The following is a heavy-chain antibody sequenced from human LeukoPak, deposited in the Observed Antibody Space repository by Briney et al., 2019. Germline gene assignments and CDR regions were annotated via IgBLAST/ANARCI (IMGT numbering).Heavy chain of an antibody. CDR1: GGSISSGGYY. CDR3: AREFSDYGDYLLAASSRCVL. CDR2: IYYNGTT. J-gene: IGHJ5*02. Sequence: SQTLSLTCTVSGGSISSGGYYCSWIRQHPGNGLEWIVYIYYNGTTYYNPSVKTRVTISVDTPKNQFSLTLSSVTTTDTDSSYCAREFSDYGDYLLAASSRCVLWRQGTLVSVFS. D-gene: IGHD4-17*01. V-gene: IGHV4-31*03.